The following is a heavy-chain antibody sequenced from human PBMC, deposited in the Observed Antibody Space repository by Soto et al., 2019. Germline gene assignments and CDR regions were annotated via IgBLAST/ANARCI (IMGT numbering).Heavy chain of an antibody. J-gene: IGHJ4*02. CDR2: MSSNGGTT. V-gene: IGHV3-64*01. CDR3: VRRVSGNYDY. Sequence: EVPLAESGGGMLQPGGSLRLSCVASGFTFSSYDMHWVRQAPGKGLEYVSSMSSNGGTTYYGNSVKGRFTISRDNSKNTVYLQMGSLRAEDMAVYYCVRRVSGNYDYWGQGTLVTVSS. D-gene: IGHD1-7*01. CDR1: GFTFSSYD.